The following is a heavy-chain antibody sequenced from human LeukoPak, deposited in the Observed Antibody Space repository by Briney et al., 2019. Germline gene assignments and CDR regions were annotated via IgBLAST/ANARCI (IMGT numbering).Heavy chain of an antibody. CDR2: IYSGGST. V-gene: IGHV3-66*01. J-gene: IGHJ4*02. Sequence: TGGSLRLSCAASGFTVSSNYMSWVRQAPGKGLEWVSVIYSGGSTYYADSVKGRFTISRDNSKNTLYLQMNSLRAEDTAVYYCARGGCSGGSCSLDYWGQGTLVTVSS. CDR3: ARGGCSGGSCSLDY. CDR1: GFTVSSNY. D-gene: IGHD2-15*01.